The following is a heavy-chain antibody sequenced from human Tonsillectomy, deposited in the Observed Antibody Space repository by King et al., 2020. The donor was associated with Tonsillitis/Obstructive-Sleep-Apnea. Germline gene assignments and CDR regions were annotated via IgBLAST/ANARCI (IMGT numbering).Heavy chain of an antibody. CDR2: INHSGST. CDR3: ARGAIAAAGTLAFFDY. D-gene: IGHD6-13*01. J-gene: IGHJ4*02. Sequence: VQLQQWGAGLLKPSETLSLTCAVYGGSFSGYYWSWIRQPPGKGLEWIGEINHSGSTNYNPSLKRRVTISVDTSKNQFSLKLSSVTAADTAVYYCARGAIAAAGTLAFFDYWGQGTLVTVSS. CDR1: GGSFSGYY. V-gene: IGHV4-34*01.